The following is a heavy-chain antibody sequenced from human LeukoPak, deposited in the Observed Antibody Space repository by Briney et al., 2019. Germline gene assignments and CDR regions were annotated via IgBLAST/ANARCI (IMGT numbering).Heavy chain of an antibody. CDR1: GFTFSSFA. J-gene: IGHJ4*02. Sequence: GRSLRLSCAGSGFTFSSFAMHWVRQAPGKGLEWVAVISYDGSNKYYADSVKGRFTISRDNSKNTLYLQMNSLRAEDTAVYYCARGIAVAGTGFDYWGQGTLVTVSS. CDR3: ARGIAVAGTGFDY. V-gene: IGHV3-30-3*01. CDR2: ISYDGSNK. D-gene: IGHD6-19*01.